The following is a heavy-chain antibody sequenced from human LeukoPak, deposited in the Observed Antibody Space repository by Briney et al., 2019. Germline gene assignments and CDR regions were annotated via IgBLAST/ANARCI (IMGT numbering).Heavy chain of an antibody. CDR3: ARDRESVVPAYDS. V-gene: IGHV3-21*01. CDR1: GFTFNSYS. CDR2: INSGSSYI. Sequence: GGSLRLCCAASGFTFNSYSMNGVRQAAGKGVEWVSSINSGSSYIYHADSVRGRFTTSSDNAKNSLYLQMNSMRAEDTAVYCCARDRESVVPAYDSWGQGTLVTVSS. D-gene: IGHD2-2*01. J-gene: IGHJ5*01.